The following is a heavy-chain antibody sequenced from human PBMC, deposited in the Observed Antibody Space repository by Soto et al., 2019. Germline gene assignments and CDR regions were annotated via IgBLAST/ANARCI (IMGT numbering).Heavy chain of an antibody. D-gene: IGHD1-20*01. Sequence: GGSLRLSCAASGFTFSNAWMNWVRQAPGKGLEWVGRIKSKTDGGTTDYAAPVKGRFTISRDDSKNTLYLQMNSLKTEDTAVYYCTTDVTGTTEEAAPDYWGQGTLVTAPQ. J-gene: IGHJ4*02. CDR1: GFTFSNAW. CDR2: IKSKTDGGTT. CDR3: TTDVTGTTEEAAPDY. V-gene: IGHV3-15*07.